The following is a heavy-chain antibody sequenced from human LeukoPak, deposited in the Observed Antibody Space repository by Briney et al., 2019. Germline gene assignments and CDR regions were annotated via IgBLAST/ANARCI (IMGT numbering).Heavy chain of an antibody. CDR1: GGSISSYY. D-gene: IGHD3-16*01. CDR2: IYYSGST. Sequence: SETLSLTCTVSGGSISSYYWSWIRQPPGEGLEWIGYIYYSGSTNYNPSLKSRVTISVDTSKNQFSLKLSSVTAADTAVYYCARMDYDYVWGSYEDYWGQGTLVTVSS. CDR3: ARMDYDYVWGSYEDY. J-gene: IGHJ4*02. V-gene: IGHV4-59*01.